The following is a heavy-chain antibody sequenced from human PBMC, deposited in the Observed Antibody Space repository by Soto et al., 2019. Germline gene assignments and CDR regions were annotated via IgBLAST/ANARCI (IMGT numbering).Heavy chain of an antibody. Sequence: GGSLRLSCAASGFTFKTHAMSWVRQAPLKGLEWVSALSGSGGSTYYADSVKGRFTISRDNSKNTMYLQMNSLRADDTAVYYCARSVYDRPAWYHFDYWGQGALVTVSS. CDR1: GFTFKTHA. J-gene: IGHJ4*02. D-gene: IGHD3-22*01. CDR2: LSGSGGST. CDR3: ARSVYDRPAWYHFDY. V-gene: IGHV3-23*01.